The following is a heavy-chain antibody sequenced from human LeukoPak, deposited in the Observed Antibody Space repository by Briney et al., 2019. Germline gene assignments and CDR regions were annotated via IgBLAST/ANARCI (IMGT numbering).Heavy chain of an antibody. CDR1: GGSISSGDYY. CDR2: IYYSGST. D-gene: IGHD2-21*01. Sequence: SETLSLTCTVSGGSISSGDYYWSWLRQPPGTGLDWLGYIYYSGSTYYNPSLKTRVTISVDTSKNQFSLKLSSVTAADPAVYYCARGLLSPRDQDLDPWGQGTLVTVSS. CDR3: ARGLLSPRDQDLDP. V-gene: IGHV4-30-4*01. J-gene: IGHJ5*02.